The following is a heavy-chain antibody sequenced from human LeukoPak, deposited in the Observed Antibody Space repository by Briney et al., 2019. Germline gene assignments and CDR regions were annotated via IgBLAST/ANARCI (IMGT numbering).Heavy chain of an antibody. J-gene: IGHJ6*03. CDR3: ARSYYDFWSGYMSSYYMDV. Sequence: GGSLRLSCAASGFTFSSYSMNWVRHAPGKGLEWVSSINSSSSYIYYADSVKGRFTISRDNAKNSLYLQMNSLRAEDTAVYYCARSYYDFWSGYMSSYYMDVWGKGTTVTVSS. CDR1: GFTFSSYS. V-gene: IGHV3-21*01. D-gene: IGHD3-3*01. CDR2: INSSSSYI.